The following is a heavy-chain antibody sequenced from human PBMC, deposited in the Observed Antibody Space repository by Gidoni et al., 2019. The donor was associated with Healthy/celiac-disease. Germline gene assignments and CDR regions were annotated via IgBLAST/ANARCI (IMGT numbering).Heavy chain of an antibody. J-gene: IGHJ3*02. D-gene: IGHD3-9*01. CDR3: ARETSADILTGYYAFDI. CDR2: IYYSGST. CDR1: GGSISSYY. V-gene: IGHV4-59*01. Sequence: QVQLQESGPGLVKTSETMSLTCTVSGGSISSYYWSWIRQPPGKGLEWIGYIYYSGSTNYNPSLKSRVTISVDTSKNQFSLKLSSVTAADTAVYYCARETSADILTGYYAFDIWVQGTMVTVSS.